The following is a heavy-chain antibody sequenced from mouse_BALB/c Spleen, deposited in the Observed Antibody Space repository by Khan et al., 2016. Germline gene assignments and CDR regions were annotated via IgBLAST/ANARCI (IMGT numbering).Heavy chain of an antibody. CDR2: VDRASGNT. CDR3: ASRTLTHRYFGG. Sequence: EVELEQPGAELVQPGASVKLPCTASGFTIRHTDMHWVKQRPEQGLEWIGKVDRASGNTYYNPKLQGRATVSTDTSTNPAHLQITSLTSEDTAVYYWASRTLTHRYFGGWGAGTTVTVSS. J-gene: IGHJ1*01. CDR1: GFTIRHTD. V-gene: IGHV14-3*02.